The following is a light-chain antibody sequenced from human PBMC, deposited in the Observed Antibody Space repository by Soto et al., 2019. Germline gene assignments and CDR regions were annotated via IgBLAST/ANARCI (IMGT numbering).Light chain of an antibody. V-gene: IGLV1-44*01. CDR1: SSNIGTNA. J-gene: IGLJ1*01. Sequence: QSVLTQPPSASGTPGQRVTISCSGGSSNIGTNAVNWYQQLPGTAPKLLIYNNNQRPSGVPDRFSGSKSGTSASLAISGLQAEDEADYYCAACDDSLNGDVFGTGTKVTVL. CDR2: NNN. CDR3: AACDDSLNGDV.